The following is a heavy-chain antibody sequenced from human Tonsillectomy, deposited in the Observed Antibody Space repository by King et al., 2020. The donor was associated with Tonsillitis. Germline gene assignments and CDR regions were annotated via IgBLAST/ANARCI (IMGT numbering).Heavy chain of an antibody. D-gene: IGHD2-2*01. CDR1: GGSVSSASYY. V-gene: IGHV4-39*01. CDR2: VYYSGIT. Sequence: QLQESGPRLVKPSETLSLTCTVSGGSVSSASYYWGWIRQPPGKGLECIGSVYYSGITYYTASLQSRVPISVDTSKNQFSLRLTSVTAADPAVYYCARHGSVVPAGRGMDVWGQGTTVTVS. CDR3: ARHGSVVPAGRGMDV. J-gene: IGHJ6*02.